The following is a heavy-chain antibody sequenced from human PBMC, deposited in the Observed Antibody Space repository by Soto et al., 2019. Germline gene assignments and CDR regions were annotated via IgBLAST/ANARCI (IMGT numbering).Heavy chain of an antibody. Sequence: GASVKVSCKASGYTFTSYDINWVRQATGQGLEWMGRIIPNSGIANYAQKLQGRVTMTTDTSTSTAYMELRSLRSDDTAVYYCARVGDGYNSKSYYYYGMDVWGQGTTVTVSS. CDR2: IIPNSGIA. CDR3: ARVGDGYNSKSYYYYGMDV. V-gene: IGHV1-18*01. CDR1: GYTFTSYD. J-gene: IGHJ6*02. D-gene: IGHD5-12*01.